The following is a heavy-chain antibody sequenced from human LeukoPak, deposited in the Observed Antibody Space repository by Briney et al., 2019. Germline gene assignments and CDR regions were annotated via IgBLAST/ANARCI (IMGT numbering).Heavy chain of an antibody. CDR3: ARDSYDFDLFALDY. Sequence: PSETLSLTCTVSGGSISSSSYYWGWIRQPPGKGLEWIGSIYYSGSTYYNPSLKSRVTISVDTTKNQFSLKLSSVTAADTAVYYCARDSYDFDLFALDYWGQGTLVTVSS. D-gene: IGHD3-3*01. CDR2: IYYSGST. CDR1: GGSISSSSYY. V-gene: IGHV4-39*07. J-gene: IGHJ4*02.